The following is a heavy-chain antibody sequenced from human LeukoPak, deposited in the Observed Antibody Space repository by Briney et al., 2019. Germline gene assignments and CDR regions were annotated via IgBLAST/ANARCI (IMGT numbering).Heavy chain of an antibody. V-gene: IGHV1-69*13. J-gene: IGHJ4*02. CDR3: ARDGCSGGSCYFDY. D-gene: IGHD2-15*01. Sequence: SVKVSCKASGGTFSSYAISWVRHAPGQGLEWMGGIIPIFGTANYAQKFQGRVTITADEPTSTAYMELSSLRSEDTAVYYCARDGCSGGSCYFDYWGQGTLVTVSS. CDR2: IIPIFGTA. CDR1: GGTFSSYA.